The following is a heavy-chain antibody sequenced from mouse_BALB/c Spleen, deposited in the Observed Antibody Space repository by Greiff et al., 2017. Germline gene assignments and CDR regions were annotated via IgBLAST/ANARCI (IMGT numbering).Heavy chain of an antibody. Sequence: VQLQQSGAELVKPGASVKLSCKASGYIFTSYYMYWVKQRPGQGLEWIGEINPSNGGTNFNEKFKSKATLTVDKSSSTAYMQLSSLTSEDSAVYYCTRVSYAMDYWGQGTSVTVSS. CDR1: GYIFTSYY. V-gene: IGHV1S81*02. CDR2: INPSNGGT. CDR3: TRVSYAMDY. J-gene: IGHJ4*01.